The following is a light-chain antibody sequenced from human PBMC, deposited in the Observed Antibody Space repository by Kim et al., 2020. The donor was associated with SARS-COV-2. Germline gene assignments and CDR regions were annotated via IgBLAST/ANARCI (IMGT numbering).Light chain of an antibody. J-gene: IGKJ1*01. CDR2: VAS. CDR3: QQRNKWPRT. V-gene: IGKV3-11*01. Sequence: EIVLTQSPATLSLSPGERATLSCRASQSISTDLAWYQQKPGQAPRLFIYVASNRATGIPARFSGGGSGTDFTLTVSSLEPEDSAVYYCQQRNKWPRTFGQGTKVDIK. CDR1: QSISTD.